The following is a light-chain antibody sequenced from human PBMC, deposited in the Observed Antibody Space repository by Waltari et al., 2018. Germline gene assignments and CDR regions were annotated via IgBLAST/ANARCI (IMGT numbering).Light chain of an antibody. V-gene: IGKV1-5*03. J-gene: IGKJ1*01. CDR3: QHYNSYSSWT. CDR2: KAS. CDR1: QGVGRW. Sequence: DIQMTQSPSTLSASVGDRVTITCRASQGVGRWLAWYQQKAGKAPRCLISKASNLEGGVPARFSGSGSGTEFTLTISSLQPDDFATYYCQHYNSYSSWTFGQGTKVEIK.